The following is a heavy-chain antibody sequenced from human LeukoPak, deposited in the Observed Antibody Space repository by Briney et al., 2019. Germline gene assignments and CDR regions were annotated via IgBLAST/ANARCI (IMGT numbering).Heavy chain of an antibody. J-gene: IGHJ4*02. D-gene: IGHD3-22*01. CDR2: INSDGSST. CDR3: AKADYYDSSGYEGFDY. Sequence: GGSLRLSCAASGFAFSSYWMHWVRQAPGKGLVWVSRINSDGSSTSYADSVKGRFTISRDNAKNTLYLQMNSLRAEDTAVYYCAKADYYDSSGYEGFDYWGQGTLVTVSS. V-gene: IGHV3-74*01. CDR1: GFAFSSYW.